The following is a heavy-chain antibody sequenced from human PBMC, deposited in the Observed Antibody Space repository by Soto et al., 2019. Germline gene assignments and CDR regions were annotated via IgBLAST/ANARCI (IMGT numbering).Heavy chain of an antibody. V-gene: IGHV4-59*08. D-gene: IGHD3-10*01. CDR2: IYYSGST. CDR3: ASLQAYYYGSGSGGMDV. J-gene: IGHJ6*02. CDR1: GGSISSYY. Sequence: QVQLQESGPGLVKPSETLSLTCTVSGGSISSYYWSWIRQPPGKGLEWIGYIYYSGSTNYNPSLNSRVTISVDPSKNQFSLKLSSVTAADTAVYYCASLQAYYYGSGSGGMDVWGQGTTVTVSS.